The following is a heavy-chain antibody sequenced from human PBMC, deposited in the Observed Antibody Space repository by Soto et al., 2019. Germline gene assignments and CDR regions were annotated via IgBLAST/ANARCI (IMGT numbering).Heavy chain of an antibody. V-gene: IGHV3-30*18. Sequence: ESGGGVVQPGRSLRLSCAASGFRFSDYGIHWVRQAPGKGLEWVALISYDGSKKFYTDSVKGRFTISRDNSKNTMYLQIDRLRAEDTAVYYCAKMDADLLPYYYYGMDVWGQGTTVNVSS. D-gene: IGHD1-26*01. CDR3: AKMDADLLPYYYYGMDV. CDR2: ISYDGSKK. CDR1: GFRFSDYG. J-gene: IGHJ6*02.